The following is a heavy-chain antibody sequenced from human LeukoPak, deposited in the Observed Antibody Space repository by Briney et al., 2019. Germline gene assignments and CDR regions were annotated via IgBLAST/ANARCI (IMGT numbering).Heavy chain of an antibody. CDR2: INPSGGST. CDR1: GYTFTGYY. Sequence: ASVKVSCKASGYTFTGYYMHWARQAPGQGLEWMGIINPSGGSTTYAQKFQGRVTMTRDTSTSTVYMELSSLRSEDTAVYYCARLHDYYWYFDLWGRGTLVTVSS. D-gene: IGHD5-12*01. CDR3: ARLHDYYWYFDL. V-gene: IGHV1-46*01. J-gene: IGHJ2*01.